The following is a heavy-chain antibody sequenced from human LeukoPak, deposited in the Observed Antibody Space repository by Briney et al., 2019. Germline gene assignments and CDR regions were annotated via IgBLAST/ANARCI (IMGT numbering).Heavy chain of an antibody. Sequence: GGSLRLSCAASGFTFSNSAMHWVRQAPGKGLEYVSAISSNGATTYYADSVKGRFIISRDIYKNTLYLQMGSLRAEDTAVYYCATRITRGSIVHDYWGQGTLVTVSS. CDR3: ATRITRGSIVHDY. D-gene: IGHD2-15*01. CDR2: ISSNGATT. V-gene: IGHV3-64*02. J-gene: IGHJ4*02. CDR1: GFTFSNSA.